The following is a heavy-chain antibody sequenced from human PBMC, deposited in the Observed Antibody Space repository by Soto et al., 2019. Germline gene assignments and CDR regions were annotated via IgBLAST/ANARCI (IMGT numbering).Heavy chain of an antibody. CDR1: GFTFNSYV. J-gene: IGHJ4*02. V-gene: IGHV3-23*01. Sequence: PVGSLRLSCAASGFTFNSYVMTWVRQAPGEGLEWVSSISRSGRGSAYYADSVKGRFTISRDNSENTLFLQMNNLRDEDTALYYCARGRYLDSSDYWVANLPSDHWGLGTLVTVSS. CDR2: ISRSGRGSA. CDR3: ARGRYLDSSDYWVANLPSDH. D-gene: IGHD3-22*01.